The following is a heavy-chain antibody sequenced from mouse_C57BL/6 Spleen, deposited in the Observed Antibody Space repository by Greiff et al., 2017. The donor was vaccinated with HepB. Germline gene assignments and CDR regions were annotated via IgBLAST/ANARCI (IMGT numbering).Heavy chain of an antibody. CDR1: GYTFTSYW. CDR3: ARSGSSYFDY. J-gene: IGHJ2*01. V-gene: IGHV1-69*01. CDR2: IDPSDSYT. Sequence: QVQLQQPGAELVMPGASVKLSCKASGYTFTSYWMHWVKQRPGQGLEWIGEIDPSDSYTNYNQKFKGKSTLTVDNSSSTAYMQLSILTSEDSAVYYWARSGSSYFDYWGQGTTLTVSS. D-gene: IGHD1-1*01.